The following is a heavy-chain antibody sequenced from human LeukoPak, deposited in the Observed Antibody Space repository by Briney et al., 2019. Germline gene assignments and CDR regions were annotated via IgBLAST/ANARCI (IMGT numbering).Heavy chain of an antibody. J-gene: IGHJ6*03. CDR1: GFTFSSYN. D-gene: IGHD1-26*01. CDR3: ARDPYSGSYGDYYYYYMDV. V-gene: IGHV3-21*01. Sequence: PGGSLRLSCAVSGFTFSSYNMNWVRQAPGKGLEWVSSTTSSSRYIYYADSVKGRFTISRDNAKSSLYLQMNSLRAEDTAVYYCARDPYSGSYGDYYYYYMDVWGKGTTVTISS. CDR2: TTSSSRYI.